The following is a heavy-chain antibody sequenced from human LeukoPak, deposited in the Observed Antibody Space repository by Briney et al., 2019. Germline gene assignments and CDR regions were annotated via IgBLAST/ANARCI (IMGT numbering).Heavy chain of an antibody. V-gene: IGHV3-21*04. CDR3: ARDVGSSTP. D-gene: IGHD6-6*01. CDR1: GFTFSSYS. CDR2: IDSSSSYI. Sequence: GGSLRLSCAASGFTFSSYSMNWVRQAPGKGLEWISSIDSSSSYIYYADSLKGRFTISRDNAKNSLYLQMNSLRAEDTAVYYCARDVGSSTPWGQGTLVTVSS. J-gene: IGHJ5*02.